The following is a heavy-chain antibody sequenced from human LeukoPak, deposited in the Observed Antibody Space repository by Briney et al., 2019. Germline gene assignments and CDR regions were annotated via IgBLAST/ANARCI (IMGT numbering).Heavy chain of an antibody. D-gene: IGHD4-17*01. Sequence: ASVKVSCKASGYTFTSYYMHWVRQAPGQGLEWMGIINPSGGSTSYAQKFQGRVTMTRDMSTSTDYMELSSLRSEDTAVYYCARVVGTVTTALALYYWGQGTLVTVSS. CDR3: ARVVGTVTTALALYY. CDR1: GYTFTSYY. J-gene: IGHJ4*02. V-gene: IGHV1-46*01. CDR2: INPSGGST.